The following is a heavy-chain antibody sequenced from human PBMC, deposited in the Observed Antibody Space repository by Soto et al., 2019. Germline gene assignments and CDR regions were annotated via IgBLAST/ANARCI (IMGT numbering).Heavy chain of an antibody. V-gene: IGHV3-20*04. Sequence: GGSLRLSCAASGFTFDDYGMRWVRQAPGKGLEWVSGINWNGGSTGYADSVKGRFTISRDNAKNSLYLQMNSLRAEDTALYYCARDHPDIVVVPAAISHQLGYYGMDVWGQGTTVTVSS. J-gene: IGHJ6*02. CDR1: GFTFDDYG. CDR2: INWNGGST. D-gene: IGHD2-2*01. CDR3: ARDHPDIVVVPAAISHQLGYYGMDV.